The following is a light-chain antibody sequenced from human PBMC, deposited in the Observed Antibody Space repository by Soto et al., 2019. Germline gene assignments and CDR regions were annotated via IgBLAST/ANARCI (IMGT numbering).Light chain of an antibody. V-gene: IGKV3-15*01. J-gene: IGKJ1*01. Sequence: ENMMTQSPCTLSVSLGERATLSCRASQSVSIHLAWYQQKPGQAPRLLIYGASTRATGIPARFSGSGSGTEFTLTISSLQSEDFAVYYCQQYNNWPKMFGQGTKVDI. CDR3: QQYNNWPKM. CDR1: QSVSIH. CDR2: GAS.